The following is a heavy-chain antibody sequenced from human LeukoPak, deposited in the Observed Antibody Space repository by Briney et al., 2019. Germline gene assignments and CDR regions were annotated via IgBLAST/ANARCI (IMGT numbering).Heavy chain of an antibody. Sequence: SVTLSCTASGGTFSSYAISWVRQAPGQGLEWMGRIIPILGTANYAQKFQGRVTITADKSTSTAYMELSSLRSEDTAVYYCASVLSGIAVAGSFDPWGQGTLVTVSS. D-gene: IGHD6-13*01. V-gene: IGHV1-69*04. J-gene: IGHJ5*02. CDR2: IIPILGTA. CDR3: ASVLSGIAVAGSFDP. CDR1: GGTFSSYA.